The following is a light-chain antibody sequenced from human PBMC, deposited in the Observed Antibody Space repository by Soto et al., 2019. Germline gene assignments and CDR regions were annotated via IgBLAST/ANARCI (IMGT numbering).Light chain of an antibody. J-gene: IGLJ2*01. CDR3: SSYVSYSTFVV. Sequence: QSALTQPASVSGSPGQSITISCTGTSRDVGGYNYVSWHQQHPGKAPKVIITEVSNRPSGVSNRFSGSKSGNTASLTISGLQAEDEADYYCSSYVSYSTFVVFGGRTKVTVL. CDR2: EVS. V-gene: IGLV2-14*01. CDR1: SRDVGGYNY.